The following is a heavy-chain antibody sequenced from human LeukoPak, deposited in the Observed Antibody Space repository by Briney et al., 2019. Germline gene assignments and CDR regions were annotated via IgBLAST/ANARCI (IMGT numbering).Heavy chain of an antibody. CDR3: ASAAERELLNRPHFDH. J-gene: IGHJ4*02. CDR1: GGNLSNYD. Sequence: SVKVSCKVSGGNLSNYDISWVRQAPGQGLEWMGGIIPVYRTAAYAQKFQGRVTITTDEFTSTGYMEMTSLRPGDTAIYYCASAAERELLNRPHFDHWGQGTLVSVSS. D-gene: IGHD3-10*01. CDR2: IIPVYRTA. V-gene: IGHV1-69*05.